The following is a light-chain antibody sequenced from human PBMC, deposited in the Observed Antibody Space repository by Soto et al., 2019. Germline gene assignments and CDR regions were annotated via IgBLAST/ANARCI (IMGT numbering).Light chain of an antibody. J-gene: IGKJ2*01. Sequence: EIAMTQSPATLSVSPRGSATLSCRASQPVSTNFPWYRQKPGQAPTLLIHRASTTATGIPARFSGSGSGTEFTRAVSSLQSEECAVYWCRRYNNWAYTFGEGTKLEIK. CDR3: RRYNNWAYT. CDR2: RAS. CDR1: QPVSTN. V-gene: IGKV3-15*01.